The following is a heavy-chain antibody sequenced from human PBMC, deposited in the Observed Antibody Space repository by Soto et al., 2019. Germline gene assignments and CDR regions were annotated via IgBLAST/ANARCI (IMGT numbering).Heavy chain of an antibody. D-gene: IGHD3-9*01. CDR3: ARHGILTGYYFDY. Sequence: SETLSLTCTVSGGSISSYYWSWIRQPPGKGLEWIGYIYYSGSTNYNPSLKSRVTISVDTSKNQFSLKLSSVTAADTAVYYCARHGILTGYYFDYWGQGTLVTVSS. J-gene: IGHJ4*02. CDR2: IYYSGST. V-gene: IGHV4-59*08. CDR1: GGSISSYY.